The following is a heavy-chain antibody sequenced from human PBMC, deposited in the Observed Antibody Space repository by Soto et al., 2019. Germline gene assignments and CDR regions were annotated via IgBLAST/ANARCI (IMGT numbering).Heavy chain of an antibody. Sequence: QVQLQESGPGLVKPSQTLSLTCTVSGGSISSGDYYWSWIRQPPGKGLEWIGNLYYSGSTYYNPSLKSRVTISVDTSKNQFSLKLSSVTAADTAVYYCARDSSGYFHKSSPDYWGQGTLVTVSS. CDR2: LYYSGST. J-gene: IGHJ4*02. D-gene: IGHD3-22*01. CDR3: ARDSSGYFHKSSPDY. V-gene: IGHV4-30-4*01. CDR1: GGSISSGDYY.